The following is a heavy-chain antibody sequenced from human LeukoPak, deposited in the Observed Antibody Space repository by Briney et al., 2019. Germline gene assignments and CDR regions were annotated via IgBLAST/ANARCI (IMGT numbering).Heavy chain of an antibody. D-gene: IGHD3-10*01. CDR2: INPSGGST. Sequence: GASVKVSCKASGYTFTSYYMHWVRQAPGQGLEWMGIINPSGGSTSYAQKFQGRVTMTRDTSTSTVYMELSSLRSEDTAVYYCARVSGFGSGSYYNRIYMDVWGKGTTVTVSS. J-gene: IGHJ6*03. CDR1: GYTFTSYY. V-gene: IGHV1-46*01. CDR3: ARVSGFGSGSYYNRIYMDV.